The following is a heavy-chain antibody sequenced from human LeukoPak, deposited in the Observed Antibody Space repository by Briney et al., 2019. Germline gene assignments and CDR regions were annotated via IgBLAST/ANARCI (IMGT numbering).Heavy chain of an antibody. V-gene: IGHV3-33*08. CDR3: ARAAYDNSGYLTL. J-gene: IGHJ4*02. CDR1: GFTFSSYA. Sequence: GGSLRLSCAASGFTFSSYAMSWVRQAPGKGLEWVAVIWYDGTNKYYADSVKGRFTISRDSPKNTLYLQMNSLRAEDTAVYYCARAAYDNSGYLTLWGQGTLVTVSS. CDR2: IWYDGTNK. D-gene: IGHD3-22*01.